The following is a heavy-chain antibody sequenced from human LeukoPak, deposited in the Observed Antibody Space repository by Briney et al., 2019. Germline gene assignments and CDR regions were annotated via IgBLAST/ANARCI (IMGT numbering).Heavy chain of an antibody. D-gene: IGHD3-22*01. Sequence: GGSLRLSCAASGFIFSSYAMSWVRQAPGKGLEWVSVITGSGGSAYYADSVKGRFTISRDNSKNTLYLQMNSLRAEDTAVYYCAKDYYYDSSGFYDMDVWGQGTTVTVSS. CDR3: AKDYYYDSSGFYDMDV. V-gene: IGHV3-23*01. CDR1: GFIFSSYA. J-gene: IGHJ6*02. CDR2: ITGSGGSA.